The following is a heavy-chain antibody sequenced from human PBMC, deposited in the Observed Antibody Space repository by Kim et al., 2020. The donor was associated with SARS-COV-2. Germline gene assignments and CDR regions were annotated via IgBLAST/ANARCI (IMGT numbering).Heavy chain of an antibody. J-gene: IGHJ6*01. D-gene: IGHD3-3*01. CDR1: GYYFSSYW. Sequence: GESLKISCKGSGYYFSSYWIGWVRQKPGKGLEWMGIIYGGDSDTRYSPSFQGRVTITVDKPMSTAYLHWSSLKASDTAIYYCARRGVGYYGGAEYFYYGIGVWGQGTAVTVSS. CDR3: ARRGVGYYGGAEYFYYGIGV. CDR2: IYGGDSDT. V-gene: IGHV5-51*01.